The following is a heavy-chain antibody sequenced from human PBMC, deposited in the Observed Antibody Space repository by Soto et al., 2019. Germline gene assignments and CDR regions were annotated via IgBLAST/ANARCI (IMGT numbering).Heavy chain of an antibody. V-gene: IGHV4-34*01. J-gene: IGHJ1*01. D-gene: IGHD1-1*01. CDR3: ARFPWESNDWTHPRYFAS. CDR2: INHSGIT. Sequence: SETLSLTCAVYGVSFIDYYWSWILQPPGKGLEWIGEINHSGITNYSPSLKSRVTMSVDTSKNQFSLKLTSVTAADTALYYCARFPWESNDWTHPRYFASWGQGTLVPVAS. CDR1: GVSFIDYY.